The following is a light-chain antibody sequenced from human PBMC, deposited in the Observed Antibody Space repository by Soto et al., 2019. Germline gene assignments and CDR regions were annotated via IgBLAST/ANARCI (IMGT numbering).Light chain of an antibody. CDR3: QQTYSSPRT. V-gene: IGKV1-39*01. Sequence: DIQMTQSPSSLSASVGDRVTIACRASQSVTNYLNWYQQKPGKAPKILIYGASSLQSGVPSRFSGSGSGTDFTLTISSLQPEDFSTYYCQQTYSSPRTFGKGPKVDMK. CDR2: GAS. J-gene: IGKJ1*01. CDR1: QSVTNY.